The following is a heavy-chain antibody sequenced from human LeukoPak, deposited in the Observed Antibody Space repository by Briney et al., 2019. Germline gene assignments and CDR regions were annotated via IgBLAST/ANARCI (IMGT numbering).Heavy chain of an antibody. J-gene: IGHJ4*02. CDR2: IYSGNKT. D-gene: IGHD6-13*01. Sequence: GGSLRLSCAVSGFTVSNNYMSWVRQAPGKGLEWVSVIYSGNKTYYADSVKGRFTISRDNSKSMLCLQMNSLRPDDTAVYFCARGLGSSWQVSPSDHWGQGALVTVSS. V-gene: IGHV3-53*05. CDR1: GFTVSNNY. CDR3: ARGLGSSWQVSPSDH.